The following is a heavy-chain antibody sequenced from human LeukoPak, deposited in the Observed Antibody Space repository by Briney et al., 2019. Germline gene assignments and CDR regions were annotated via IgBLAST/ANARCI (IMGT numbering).Heavy chain of an antibody. CDR1: GFTFSSYS. J-gene: IGHJ6*03. CDR3: ARDSPLTPSDSSGSPYHYYYMDV. D-gene: IGHD3-22*01. Sequence: GGSLRLSCAASGFTFSSYSMNWVRQAPGKGLEWVSYISSSSSTIYYADSVKGRFTISRDNAKNSLYLQMNSLRAEDTAVYYCARDSPLTPSDSSGSPYHYYYMDVWGKGTTVTVSS. V-gene: IGHV3-48*01. CDR2: ISSSSSTI.